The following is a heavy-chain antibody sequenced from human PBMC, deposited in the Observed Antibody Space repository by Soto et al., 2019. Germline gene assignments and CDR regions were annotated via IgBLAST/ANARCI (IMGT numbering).Heavy chain of an antibody. J-gene: IGHJ4*02. V-gene: IGHV4-39*01. CDR3: ARHDLHDSTASGDKSNFDY. Sequence: SETLSLTCTVSGGSISSSSYYWGWIRQPPGKGLEWIGSIYYSGSTYYNPSLKSRVTISVDTSKNQFSLKLSSVTAADTAVYYCARHDLHDSTASGDKSNFDYWGQGTLVTVSS. D-gene: IGHD3-22*01. CDR2: IYYSGST. CDR1: GGSISSSSYY.